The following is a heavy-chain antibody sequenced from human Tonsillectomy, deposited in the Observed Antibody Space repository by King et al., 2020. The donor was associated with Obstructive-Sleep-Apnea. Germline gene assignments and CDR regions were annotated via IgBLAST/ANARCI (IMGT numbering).Heavy chain of an antibody. D-gene: IGHD2-15*01. CDR1: GFTSDDYA. V-gene: IGHV3-49*03. CDR3: TSIVVVVAARHYYYYGMDV. Sequence: VQLVESGGGLVQPGRSLRLSCTASGFTSDDYAMSWFRQAPGKGLEWVGFIRGKTYGGTTEYGASVKGRFTISRDDSKSIVYLQMNSLKTEDTAMYYCTSIVVVVAARHYYYYGMDVWGQGTTVTVSS. CDR2: IRGKTYGGTT. J-gene: IGHJ6*02.